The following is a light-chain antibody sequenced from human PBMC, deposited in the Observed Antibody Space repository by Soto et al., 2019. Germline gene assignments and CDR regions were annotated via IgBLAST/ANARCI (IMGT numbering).Light chain of an antibody. Sequence: VLTQSPGTLSLSQGERATLSCRGSQTVRNNYLAWYQQKPGQAPRLLIYDASSRATGIPDRFSGSGSGTEFTLTISSLQSEDFAVYYCQQYNNWPPITFGQGTRLEI. V-gene: IGKV3-20*01. J-gene: IGKJ5*01. CDR1: QTVRNNY. CDR2: DAS. CDR3: QQYNNWPPIT.